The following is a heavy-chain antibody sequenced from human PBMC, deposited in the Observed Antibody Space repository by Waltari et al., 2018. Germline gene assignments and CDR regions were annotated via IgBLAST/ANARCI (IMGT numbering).Heavy chain of an antibody. V-gene: IGHV3-23*01. CDR1: GFTFSSYG. D-gene: IGHD3-10*01. CDR3: AKVRGRVSPDY. J-gene: IGHJ4*02. Sequence: EVLLLESGGGLVQSGGSLRLSCAASGFTFSSYGMSWVRQAPGKGLEWVSVISSSGGSTYYADSVKGRFTISRDDSKNTVYLQMNSLRAEDTAVYYCAKVRGRVSPDYWGQGTLVTVSS. CDR2: ISSSGGST.